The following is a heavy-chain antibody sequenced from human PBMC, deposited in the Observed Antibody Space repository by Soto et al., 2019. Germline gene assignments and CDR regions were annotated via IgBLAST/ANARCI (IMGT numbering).Heavy chain of an antibody. CDR1: GGTFSTYS. D-gene: IGHD2-21*01. V-gene: IGHV1-69*02. Sequence: QVQLVQSGAEVKKPGSSVKVSCKDSGGTFSTYSMFWVRQAPGQGLEWMGRIIPMLGIRNYAQRFQDRVTITPDKSKATAHMELSSLRSEDTALYYCTIGSWSGEVFDIWGQGTMGTVSS. J-gene: IGHJ3*02. CDR2: IIPMLGIR. CDR3: TIGSWSGEVFDI.